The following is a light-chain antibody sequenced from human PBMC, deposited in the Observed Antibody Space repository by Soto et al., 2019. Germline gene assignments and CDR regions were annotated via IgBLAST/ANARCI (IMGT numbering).Light chain of an antibody. CDR1: QSVSSY. V-gene: IGKV3-20*01. CDR2: GAS. J-gene: IGKJ1*01. Sequence: EIVLTQSPATLSLSPGERATLCYRSSQSVSSYLAWYQQKPGQAPRLLIFGASIRATGLPDRFSGSGSGTDFTLSISRLEPEDFAVYHCQQYGSSPTTFGQGTKVDIK. CDR3: QQYGSSPTT.